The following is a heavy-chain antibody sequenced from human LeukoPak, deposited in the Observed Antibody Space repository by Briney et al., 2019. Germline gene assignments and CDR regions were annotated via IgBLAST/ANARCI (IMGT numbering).Heavy chain of an antibody. CDR3: AKDWGTTGTTGWMFDY. Sequence: GMSLRLSCAASGFTFRGSGMHWVRQAPGKGLEWVAIIWSDGSNKYYTDSVKGPFTISRDNSKNTVYLQMNSLRAEDTAVYYCAKDWGTTGTTGWMFDYWGQGTPVTVSS. J-gene: IGHJ4*02. CDR2: IWSDGSNK. D-gene: IGHD1-1*01. V-gene: IGHV3-33*06. CDR1: GFTFRGSG.